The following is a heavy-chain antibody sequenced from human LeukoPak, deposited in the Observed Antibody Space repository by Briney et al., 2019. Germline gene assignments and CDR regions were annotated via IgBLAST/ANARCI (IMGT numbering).Heavy chain of an antibody. D-gene: IGHD3-22*01. J-gene: IGHJ4*02. Sequence: SETLSLTCAVYGGSFSGYYWSWIRQPPGKGLEWIGEINHSGSTNYNPSLKSRVTISVDTSKNRFSLKLSSVTAADTAVYYCARENLGYYDSSGYAFDYWGQGTLVTVSS. CDR2: INHSGST. CDR3: ARENLGYYDSSGYAFDY. CDR1: GGSFSGYY. V-gene: IGHV4-34*01.